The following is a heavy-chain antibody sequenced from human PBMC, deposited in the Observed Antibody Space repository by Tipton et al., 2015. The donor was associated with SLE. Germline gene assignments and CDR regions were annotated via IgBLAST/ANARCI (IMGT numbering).Heavy chain of an antibody. Sequence: TLSFTCTVSGGSISSYYWSWIRQPPGKGLEWIGSIDYSGTTYYNPSLESRVTISVDTSKNQFSLKLSSVTAADTAIYYCAKVTVFGVAIFGYNWFDPWGQGTLVTVAS. D-gene: IGHD3-3*01. CDR3: AKVTVFGVAIFGYNWFDP. CDR1: GGSISSYY. V-gene: IGHV4-59*05. CDR2: IDYSGTT. J-gene: IGHJ5*02.